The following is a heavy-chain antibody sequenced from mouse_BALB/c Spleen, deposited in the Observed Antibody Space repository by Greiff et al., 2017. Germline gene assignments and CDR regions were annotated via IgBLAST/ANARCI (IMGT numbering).Heavy chain of an antibody. J-gene: IGHJ4*01. V-gene: IGHV5-9-4*01. CDR2: ISSGGSYT. Sequence: EVQRVESGGGLVKPGGSLKLSCAASGFTFSSYALSWVRQSPEKRLEWVAEISSGGSYTYYPDTVTGRFTISRDNAKNTLYLEMSSLRSEDTAMYYCARGYYGNYVGAMDYWGQGTSVTVAS. CDR1: GFTFSSYA. CDR3: ARGYYGNYVGAMDY. D-gene: IGHD2-1*01.